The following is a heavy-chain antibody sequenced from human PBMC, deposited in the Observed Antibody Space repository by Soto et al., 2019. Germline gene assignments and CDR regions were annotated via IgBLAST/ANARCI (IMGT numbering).Heavy chain of an antibody. D-gene: IGHD1-26*01. CDR1: EVTFSYYS. CDR3: AGAATGGFDP. J-gene: IGHJ5*02. Sequence: PGGSLRLSCAASEVTFSYYSVNWARQAPGQGLEWVSTINYDGSSTFYADSVRGRFTVSRDNTKNSVYLQMISLRAEDTAVYYCAGAATGGFDPWGQRTLVTVSS. V-gene: IGHV3-21*01. CDR2: INYDGSST.